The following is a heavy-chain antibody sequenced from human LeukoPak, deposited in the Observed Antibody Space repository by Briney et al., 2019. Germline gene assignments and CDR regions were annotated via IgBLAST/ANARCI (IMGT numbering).Heavy chain of an antibody. J-gene: IGHJ2*01. D-gene: IGHD3-16*01. Sequence: GASVKVSCKASGYTFTKYYIHWVRQAPGQGLGWMGVINPSGGTTTYAQEFQGRVTMTMDTSTSTVYMELSSLTSEDTAVYYCARQGRGGYWYFDLWGRGTLVTVSS. CDR1: GYTFTKYY. V-gene: IGHV1-46*01. CDR2: INPSGGTT. CDR3: ARQGRGGYWYFDL.